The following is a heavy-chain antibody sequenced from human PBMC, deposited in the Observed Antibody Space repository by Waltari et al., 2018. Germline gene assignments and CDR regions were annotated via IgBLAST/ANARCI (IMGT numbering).Heavy chain of an antibody. CDR2: IKQDGSEK. V-gene: IGHV3-7*01. J-gene: IGHJ4*02. Sequence: EVQLVESGGGLVQPGGSLRLSGAATGFPFSSYWMSWVRQAPGKGLEWVANIKQDGSEKYYVDSVKGRFTISRDNAKNSLYLQMNSLRAEDTAVYYCAREPRDYYFDYWGQGTLVTVSS. CDR3: AREPRDYYFDY. CDR1: GFPFSSYW.